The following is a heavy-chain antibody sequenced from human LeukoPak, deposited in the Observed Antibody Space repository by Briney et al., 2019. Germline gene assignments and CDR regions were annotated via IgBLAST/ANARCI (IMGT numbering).Heavy chain of an antibody. CDR1: GGTFSSYA. Sequence: SVRVSCKASGGTFSSYAISWVRQAPGQGLEWMGRIIPIFGIANYAQKFQGRVTITADKSTSTAYMELSSLRSEDTAVYYCAGLRKNGYFDLWGRGTLVTVSS. CDR2: IIPIFGIA. J-gene: IGHJ2*01. CDR3: AGLRKNGYFDL. V-gene: IGHV1-69*04.